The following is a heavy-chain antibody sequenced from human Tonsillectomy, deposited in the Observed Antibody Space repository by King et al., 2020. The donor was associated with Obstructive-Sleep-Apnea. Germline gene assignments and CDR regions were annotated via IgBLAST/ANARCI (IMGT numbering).Heavy chain of an antibody. J-gene: IGHJ4*02. CDR3: AKTLKYGSGSYRFDY. Sequence: EVQLVESGGGLVQPGGSLRLSCAASGFTFSSYAMSWVRQAPGKGLEWVSTISGSGGSTYYADFVKGRFTISRDNSKNTLYLQMNSLRAEDTAVYYCAKTLKYGSGSYRFDYWGQGTLVTVSS. CDR1: GFTFSSYA. V-gene: IGHV3-23*04. D-gene: IGHD3-10*01. CDR2: ISGSGGST.